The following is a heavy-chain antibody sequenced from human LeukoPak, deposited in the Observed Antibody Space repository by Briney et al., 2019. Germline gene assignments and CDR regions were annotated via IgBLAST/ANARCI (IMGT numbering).Heavy chain of an antibody. J-gene: IGHJ4*02. CDR3: ARGRCSVGSCYRPLPFDY. Sequence: SETLSLTCAVYGGSFSGYYWSWIRQPPGKGLEWIGEINHSGSTNYNPSLKSRVTISVDTSKNQFSLKLSSVTAADTAVYYCARGRCSVGSCYRPLPFDYWGQGTLVTVSS. D-gene: IGHD2-15*01. CDR2: INHSGST. CDR1: GGSFSGYY. V-gene: IGHV4-34*01.